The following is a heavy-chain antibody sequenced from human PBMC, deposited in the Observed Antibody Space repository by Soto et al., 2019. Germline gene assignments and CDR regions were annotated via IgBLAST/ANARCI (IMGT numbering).Heavy chain of an antibody. D-gene: IGHD3-22*01. J-gene: IGHJ4*02. V-gene: IGHV4-38-2*01. CDR1: GYSISSGYY. CDR2: IYHSGST. Sequence: PSETLSLTCAVSGYSISSGYYWGWIRQPPGKGLEWIGSIYHSGSTYYNPSLKSRVTISVDTSKNQSSLKLSSVTAADTAVYYCAREDYYDSSGYYSPFDYWGQGTLVTVSS. CDR3: AREDYYDSSGYYSPFDY.